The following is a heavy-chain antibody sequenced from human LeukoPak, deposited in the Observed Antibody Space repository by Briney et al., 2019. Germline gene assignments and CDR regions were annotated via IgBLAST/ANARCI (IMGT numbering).Heavy chain of an antibody. J-gene: IGHJ4*02. Sequence: ASVQVSCKASGGTFSSYDISWVRQAPGQGLEWMGGIIPIFGTANYAQKFQGRVTITADESTSTAYMELSSLRSEDTAVYYCARDLLAYCGGDCYSPIDYWGQGTLVTVSS. CDR1: GGTFSSYD. CDR3: ARDLLAYCGGDCYSPIDY. CDR2: IIPIFGTA. D-gene: IGHD2-21*02. V-gene: IGHV1-69*13.